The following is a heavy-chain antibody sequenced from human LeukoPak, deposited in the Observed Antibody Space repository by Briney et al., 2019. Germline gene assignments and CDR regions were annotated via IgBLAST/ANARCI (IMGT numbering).Heavy chain of an antibody. D-gene: IGHD3-3*01. CDR2: IYHSGST. CDR3: ARALGYYDFWSGYYTGSWFDP. Sequence: SETLSLTCAVSGYSISSGYYWGWIRQPPGKGLEWIGSIYHSGSTYYNPSLKSRVTISVDTSKNQFSLKLSSVTAADTAVYYCARALGYYDFWSGYYTGSWFDPWGQGTLVTVSS. V-gene: IGHV4-38-2*01. J-gene: IGHJ5*02. CDR1: GYSISSGYY.